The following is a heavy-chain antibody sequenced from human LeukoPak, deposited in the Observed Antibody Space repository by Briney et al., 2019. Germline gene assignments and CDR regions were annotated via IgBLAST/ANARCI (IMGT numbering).Heavy chain of an antibody. CDR1: GFTFSSYS. V-gene: IGHV3-21*01. CDR2: ISSSSSYI. J-gene: IGHJ4*02. Sequence: GGSLRLSCAASGFTFSSYSMNWVRQAPGKGLEWVSSISSSSSYIYYADSVKGRFTISRDNAKNSLYLQMNSLRAEDTAVYYCAKRGSVLVTRSPFDYWGQGTLVTVSS. CDR3: AKRGSVLVTRSPFDY. D-gene: IGHD3-9*01.